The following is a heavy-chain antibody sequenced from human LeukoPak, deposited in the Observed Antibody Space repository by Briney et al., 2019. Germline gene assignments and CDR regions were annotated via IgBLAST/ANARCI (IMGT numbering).Heavy chain of an antibody. J-gene: IGHJ4*02. Sequence: GGSLRLSCAASGFTFSSYGMHWVRQAPGKGLEWVAVIWYDGSNKYYADSVKGRFTISRDNSKNTLYLQMNSLRAEDTAVYYCAKASGYYLGYFDYWGQGTLVTVSS. V-gene: IGHV3-33*06. CDR1: GFTFSSYG. CDR2: IWYDGSNK. D-gene: IGHD3-22*01. CDR3: AKASGYYLGYFDY.